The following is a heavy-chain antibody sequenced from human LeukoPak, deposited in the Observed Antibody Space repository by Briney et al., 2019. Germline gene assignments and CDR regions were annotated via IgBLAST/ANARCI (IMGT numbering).Heavy chain of an antibody. CDR3: ARVSYYGSGSYYFDY. J-gene: IGHJ4*02. Sequence: AGGSLRLSCAASGFTFSSYGMHWVRQAPGKGLEWVSFIRYDGSNEYYADSVRGRFTISRDNSKNTLYLQMNSLRAEDTAVYYCARVSYYGSGSYYFDYWGQGTLVTVSS. V-gene: IGHV3-30*02. D-gene: IGHD3-10*01. CDR1: GFTFSSYG. CDR2: IRYDGSNE.